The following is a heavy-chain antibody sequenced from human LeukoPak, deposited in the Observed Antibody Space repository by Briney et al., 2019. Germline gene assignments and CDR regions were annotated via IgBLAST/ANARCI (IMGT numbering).Heavy chain of an antibody. CDR2: IRQDGSDK. Sequence: GGSLRLSCEASGFTFSGYWMGWVRQAPGKGLEWVAGIRQDGSDKYYVDSVKGRFAISRDNAQHSLFLQMNSLTVDDTPVYYCSRGHYGDYPWGQGTLVTVSS. V-gene: IGHV3-7*01. D-gene: IGHD4-17*01. CDR1: GFTFSGYW. J-gene: IGHJ5*02. CDR3: SRGHYGDYP.